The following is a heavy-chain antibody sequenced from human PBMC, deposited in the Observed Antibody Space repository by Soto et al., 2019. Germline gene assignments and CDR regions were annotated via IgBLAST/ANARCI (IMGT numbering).Heavy chain of an antibody. V-gene: IGHV3-23*01. J-gene: IGHJ4*01. CDR1: GFTFISFA. D-gene: IGHD3-16*01. CDR3: ATDPIYFVWGTPMGSY. Sequence: SGGSLRLSCAASGFTFISFAMSWVRQAPGKGLEWVSAISGRGGYTYYADSVKGRFTISRDNAKNMVYLQMSSLRAEDTAIYYCATDPIYFVWGTPMGSYWGPGTLVTVSS. CDR2: ISGRGGYT.